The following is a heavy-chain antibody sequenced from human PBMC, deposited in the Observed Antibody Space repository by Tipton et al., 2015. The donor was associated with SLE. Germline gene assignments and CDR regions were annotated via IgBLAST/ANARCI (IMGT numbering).Heavy chain of an antibody. Sequence: SLRLSCAASGFTFSTYAMSWVRQAPGKGLEWVSAISGSGGSIYYADSVKGRFTISRDNSKNTLFLQMNSLRGEDTAVYYCAIGWAGGLYFDSWGQGALVTVSS. CDR3: AIGWAGGLYFDS. CDR1: GFTFSTYA. D-gene: IGHD4-23*01. V-gene: IGHV3-23*01. CDR2: ISGSGGSI. J-gene: IGHJ4*02.